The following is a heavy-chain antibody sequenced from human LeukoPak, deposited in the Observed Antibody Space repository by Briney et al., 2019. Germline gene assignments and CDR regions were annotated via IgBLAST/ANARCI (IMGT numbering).Heavy chain of an antibody. CDR1: GFTFSTYA. Sequence: PGGSLRLSCTASGFTFSTYAMSWVRQAPGKGLEWVSAISANGGSTFYADSVKGRFTISRDNSKNTLYLQMNSLRAEDTAVYYCAKLTYGSGTYGAFDYWGQGTLVTVST. J-gene: IGHJ4*02. D-gene: IGHD3-10*01. V-gene: IGHV3-23*01. CDR3: AKLTYGSGTYGAFDY. CDR2: ISANGGST.